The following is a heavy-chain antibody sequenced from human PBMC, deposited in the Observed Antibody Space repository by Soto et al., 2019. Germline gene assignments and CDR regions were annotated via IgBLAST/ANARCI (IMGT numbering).Heavy chain of an antibody. J-gene: IGHJ4*02. CDR1: GITFSKTR. CDR2: IKTKTDGETT. D-gene: IGHD3-22*01. V-gene: IGHV3-15*01. Sequence: GGSLRLSCAASGITFSKTRMSWVRQAPGKGLEWVGHIKTKTDGETTEYAAPVKGRFTISRDDSKNTLFLQMHSLKTEDTAVYYCTTVRITMIVLVNDYWGQGTRVTV. CDR3: TTVRITMIVLVNDY.